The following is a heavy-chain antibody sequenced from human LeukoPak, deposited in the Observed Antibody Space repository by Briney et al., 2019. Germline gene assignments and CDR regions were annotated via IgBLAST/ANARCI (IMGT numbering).Heavy chain of an antibody. J-gene: IGHJ4*02. CDR1: GGSISTYY. V-gene: IGHV4-59*08. Sequence: PSETLSLTCTVSGGSISTYYWSWIRQPPGKGLEWIGYIYYSGSTNYNPSLKSRVTISVDTSKNQFSLKLSSVTAADTAVYYCAGHHPRNTVDFWGQGTLVTVSS. CDR2: IYYSGST. CDR3: AGHHPRNTVDF. D-gene: IGHD2/OR15-2a*01.